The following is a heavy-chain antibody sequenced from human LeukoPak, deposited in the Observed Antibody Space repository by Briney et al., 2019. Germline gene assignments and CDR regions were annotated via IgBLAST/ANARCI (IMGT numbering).Heavy chain of an antibody. CDR3: ARDREAYGSGLHYYYYMDV. J-gene: IGHJ6*03. CDR2: IYHSGST. V-gene: IGHV4-38-2*02. Sequence: SETLSLTCAVSGYSISSGYYWGWIRQPPGKGLEWIGSIYHSGSTYYNPSLKSRVTISVDTSKNQFSLKLRSLTAADTAVYYCARDREAYGSGLHYYYYMDVWGKGTTVTVSS. CDR1: GYSISSGYY. D-gene: IGHD3-10*01.